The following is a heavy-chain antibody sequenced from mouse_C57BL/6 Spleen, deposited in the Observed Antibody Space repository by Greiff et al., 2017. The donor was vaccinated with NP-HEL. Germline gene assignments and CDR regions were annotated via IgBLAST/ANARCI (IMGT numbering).Heavy chain of an antibody. J-gene: IGHJ4*01. CDR2: IYPGDGDT. V-gene: IGHV1-80*01. CDR3: ARAGITTVVAGGYAMDY. CDR1: GYAFSSYW. D-gene: IGHD1-1*01. Sequence: QVQLQQSGAELVKPGASVKISCKASGYAFSSYWMNWVKQRPGKGLEWIGQIYPGDGDTNYNGKFKGKATLTADKSSSTAYMQLSSLTSEDSAVYFCARAGITTVVAGGYAMDYWGQGTSVTVSS.